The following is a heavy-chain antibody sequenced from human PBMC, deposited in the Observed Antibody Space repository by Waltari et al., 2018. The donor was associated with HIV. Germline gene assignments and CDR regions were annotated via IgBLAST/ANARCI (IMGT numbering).Heavy chain of an antibody. CDR1: GYTFTSYG. Sequence: QVQLVQSGAEVKKPGASVKVSCKASGYTFTSYGISWVRQAPGPGLEWMGWISAYNGNTNYAQKLQGRVTMTTDTSTSTAYMELRSLRSDDTAVYYCARDLADRLWSGYFTYYYYGMDVWGQGTTVTVSS. D-gene: IGHD3-3*01. V-gene: IGHV1-18*01. CDR3: ARDLADRLWSGYFTYYYYGMDV. CDR2: ISAYNGNT. J-gene: IGHJ6*02.